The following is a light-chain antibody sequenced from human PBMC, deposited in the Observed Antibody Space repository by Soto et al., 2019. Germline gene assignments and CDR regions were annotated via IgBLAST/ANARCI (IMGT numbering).Light chain of an antibody. Sequence: EIVLTQSPGTLSLSPGERATLSCRASQSVSSSYLAWFQQKPGQAPRLLIYGASGRATGIPDRFSGSGSGTDFTITISSLEPEDFAVYYCQQYGSSPPYTFGQGTKLEIK. CDR3: QQYGSSPPYT. J-gene: IGKJ2*01. CDR1: QSVSSSY. CDR2: GAS. V-gene: IGKV3-20*01.